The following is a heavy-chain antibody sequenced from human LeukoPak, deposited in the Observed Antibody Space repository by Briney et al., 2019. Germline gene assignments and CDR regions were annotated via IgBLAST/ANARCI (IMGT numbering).Heavy chain of an antibody. V-gene: IGHV3-30*04. CDR2: ISTDGNDK. J-gene: IGHJ4*02. CDR3: AKDKSVSADYYFDY. D-gene: IGHD5/OR15-5a*01. CDR1: GFTFSGYA. Sequence: GGSLRLSCAASGFTFSGYAMHWVRQAPGKGLEWLTVISTDGNDKHYADSVKGRFTVSRDNSKNTLLLQMNNLRTEDTAVYYCAKDKSVSADYYFDYWGQGTLVTVSS.